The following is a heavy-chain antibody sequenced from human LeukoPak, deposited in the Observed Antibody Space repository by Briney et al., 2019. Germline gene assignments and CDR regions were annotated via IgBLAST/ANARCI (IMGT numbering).Heavy chain of an antibody. CDR1: GFTFSSYS. J-gene: IGHJ6*02. V-gene: IGHV3-21*01. Sequence: GGSLRLSCAASGFTFSSYSMNWVRQAPGKGLEWVSSISSSSSYIYYADSVKGRFTIPRDNAKNTLYLQMNSLRAEDTAVYYCARDLGRSIVVDYYYGMDVWGQGTTVTVSS. CDR2: ISSSSSYI. CDR3: ARDLGRSIVVDYYYGMDV. D-gene: IGHD3-22*01.